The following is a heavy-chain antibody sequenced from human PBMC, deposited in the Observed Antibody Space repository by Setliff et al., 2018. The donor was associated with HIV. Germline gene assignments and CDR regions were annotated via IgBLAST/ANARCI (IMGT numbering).Heavy chain of an antibody. J-gene: IGHJ4*02. CDR3: ARDVAVASFFNY. V-gene: IGHV3-74*01. CDR1: GFTFSSYW. Sequence: GGSLRLSCAASGFTFSSYWMHWVRQAPGKGLVWVSRSFSDGTSTSYADSVKGRFTISRDNAKNSLYLQMSSLRAEDTAVYYCARDVAVASFFNYWGQGTLVTVSS. D-gene: IGHD6-19*01. CDR2: SFSDGTST.